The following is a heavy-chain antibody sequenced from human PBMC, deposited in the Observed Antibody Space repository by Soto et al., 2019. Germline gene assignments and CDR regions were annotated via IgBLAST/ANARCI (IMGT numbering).Heavy chain of an antibody. CDR2: IYCNDDK. V-gene: IGHV2-5*01. CDR1: GFSLSTSGEG. Sequence: SGPTLVNPTQTLTLTCTFSGFSLSTSGEGVGWIRQPPGKALEWLALIYCNDDKRISPALNTSLTNTKHTTKNQVLLKTTNMDPVDTATYYCANVLRECSSTSCYKAARGYYYYYGMDVCGQGT. D-gene: IGHD2-2*02. J-gene: IGHJ6*02. CDR3: ANVLRECSSTSCYKAARGYYYYYGMDV.